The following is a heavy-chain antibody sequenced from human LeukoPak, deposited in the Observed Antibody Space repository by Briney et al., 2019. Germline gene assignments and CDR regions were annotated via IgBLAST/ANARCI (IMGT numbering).Heavy chain of an antibody. CDR2: IYSSGSI. D-gene: IGHD3-16*01. Sequence: GGSLRLSCAASGFTVSSNHMSWVRQAPGKGLEWVSLIYSSGSIYYADSVKGRFTISRDNSKNTLYLQMNSLRAEDTAVYYCARDGSWNVWEYYFDYWGQGTLVTVSS. CDR3: ARDGSWNVWEYYFDY. J-gene: IGHJ4*02. V-gene: IGHV3-66*03. CDR1: GFTVSSNH.